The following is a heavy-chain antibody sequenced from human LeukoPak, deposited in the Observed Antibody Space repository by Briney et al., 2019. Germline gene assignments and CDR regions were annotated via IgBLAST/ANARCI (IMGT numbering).Heavy chain of an antibody. CDR1: GFIFSDYY. V-gene: IGHV3-11*04. J-gene: IGHJ5*02. D-gene: IGHD1-26*01. CDR2: ISSSGSSI. CDR3: AKDRLVGATGWFDP. Sequence: GGSLRLSCAASGFIFSDYYMSWIRQAPGKGLEWVSYISSSGSSIYYADSVKGRFTISRDNAKDSLYLQMNSLRAEDTAVYYCAKDRLVGATGWFDPWGQGTLVTVSS.